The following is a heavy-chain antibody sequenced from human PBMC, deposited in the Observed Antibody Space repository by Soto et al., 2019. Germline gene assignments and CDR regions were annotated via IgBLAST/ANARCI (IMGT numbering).Heavy chain of an antibody. J-gene: IGHJ6*02. CDR2: IWYDGSNK. CDR3: ARVFGTSAYYYYGMDV. Sequence: RLSCAASGFTFSSYGMHWVRQAPGKGLEWVAVIWYDGSNKYYADSVKGRFTISRDNAKNTLYLQMNSLRTEDTAVYYCARVFGTSAYYYYGMDVWGQGTMVTVSS. D-gene: IGHD2-2*01. CDR1: GFTFSSYG. V-gene: IGHV3-33*01.